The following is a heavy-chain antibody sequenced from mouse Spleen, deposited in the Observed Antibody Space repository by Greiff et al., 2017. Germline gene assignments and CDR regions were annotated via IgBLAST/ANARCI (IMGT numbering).Heavy chain of an antibody. V-gene: IGHV5-17*01. J-gene: IGHJ4*01. D-gene: IGHD2-4*01. CDR2: ISSGSSTI. Sequence: EVKVVESGGGLVKPGGSLKLSCAASGFTFSDYGMHWVRQAPEKGLEWVAYISSGSSTIYYADTVKGRFTISRDNAKNTLFLQMTSLRSEDTAMYYCARRYDYDGYAMDYWGQGTSVTVSS. CDR3: ARRYDYDGYAMDY. CDR1: GFTFSDYG.